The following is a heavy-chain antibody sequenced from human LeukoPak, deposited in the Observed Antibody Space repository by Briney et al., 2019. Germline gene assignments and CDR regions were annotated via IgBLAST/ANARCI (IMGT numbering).Heavy chain of an antibody. D-gene: IGHD5-18*01. V-gene: IGHV3-21*01. J-gene: IGHJ4*02. CDR3: ARDYPHTAMGRFDY. CDR2: ISSSSSYI. Sequence: GGSLRLSCAASGFTFSSYSMNWVRQAPGKGLEWVSSISSSSSYIYYADSVKGRFTISRDNAKNSLYLQMNSLRAEDTAVYYCARDYPHTAMGRFDYWGQGTLVTVSS. CDR1: GFTFSSYS.